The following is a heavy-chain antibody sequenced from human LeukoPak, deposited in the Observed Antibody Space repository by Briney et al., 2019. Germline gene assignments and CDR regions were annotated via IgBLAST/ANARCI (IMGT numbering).Heavy chain of an antibody. D-gene: IGHD3-9*01. J-gene: IGHJ4*02. Sequence: PGGSLRLSCAASGFTFTTYWMSWVRQAPGKGLEWVANIKQDGSEKYYVDSVKGRFTISRDNAKNSLYLQMNSLRAEDTALYYCARGDHYDILTGLGYWGQGTLVTVSS. V-gene: IGHV3-7*03. CDR3: ARGDHYDILTGLGY. CDR1: GFTFTTYW. CDR2: IKQDGSEK.